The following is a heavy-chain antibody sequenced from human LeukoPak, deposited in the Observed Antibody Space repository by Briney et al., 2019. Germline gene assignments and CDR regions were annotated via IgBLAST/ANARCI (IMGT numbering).Heavy chain of an antibody. Sequence: GGSLRLSCAASGFTFSSYAMHWVRQAPGKGLEWVAVISYDGSNKYYADSVKGRFTISRDNSKNTLYLQMNSLRAEDTAVYYCARDRGKVAVAGYPLDYWGQGTLVTVSS. CDR3: ARDRGKVAVAGYPLDY. CDR2: ISYDGSNK. V-gene: IGHV3-30-3*01. D-gene: IGHD6-19*01. CDR1: GFTFSSYA. J-gene: IGHJ4*02.